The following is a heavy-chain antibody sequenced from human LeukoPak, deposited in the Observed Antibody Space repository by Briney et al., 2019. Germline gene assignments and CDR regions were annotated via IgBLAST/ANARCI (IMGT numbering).Heavy chain of an antibody. D-gene: IGHD4-17*01. V-gene: IGHV3-48*03. CDR3: AKCVNGDSLYAFDI. CDR1: GFTFSSYE. Sequence: RAGGSLRLSCAASGFTFSSYEMNWVRQAPGKGLEWVSYISSSRSIIYYADSVKGRFTISRDNAKNSLYLQMNSLRAEDTAVYYCAKCVNGDSLYAFDIWGQGTMVTVSS. J-gene: IGHJ3*02. CDR2: ISSSRSII.